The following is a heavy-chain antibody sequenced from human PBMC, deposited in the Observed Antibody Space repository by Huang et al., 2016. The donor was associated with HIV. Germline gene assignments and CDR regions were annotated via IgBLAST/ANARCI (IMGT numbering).Heavy chain of an antibody. Sequence: QVQLVESGGGVVQPGGSLRLSCVASGFTFSTYGMHWGREALGKGRGGVAFIQYDVTIKYSADSVKGRFTMSRDNSKNTLYLHMTSLRSEDTAVYSCANHPGALHPSDFWGQGTLVTVSS. V-gene: IGHV3-30*02. J-gene: IGHJ4*02. CDR2: IQYDVTIK. CDR1: GFTFSTYG. D-gene: IGHD3-10*01. CDR3: ANHPGALHPSDF.